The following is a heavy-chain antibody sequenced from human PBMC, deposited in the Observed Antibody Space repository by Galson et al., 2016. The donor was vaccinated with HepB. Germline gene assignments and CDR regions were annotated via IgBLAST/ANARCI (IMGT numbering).Heavy chain of an antibody. D-gene: IGHD3-10*01. CDR1: GGSITSSDW. V-gene: IGHV4-4*02. CDR2: IHYNGRT. J-gene: IGHJ4*02. CDR3: ARGELALGFDY. Sequence: SETLSLICSVSGGSITSSDWWSWVRQPPGKGLEWIAEIHYNGRTNHSPSLKSRVTISVDKSRNQFSLKLSSVAAADTAVYYCARGELALGFDYWGQGALVTVSS.